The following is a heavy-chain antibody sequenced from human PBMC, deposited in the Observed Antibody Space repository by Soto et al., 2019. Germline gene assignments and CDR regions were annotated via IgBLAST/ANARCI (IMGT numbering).Heavy chain of an antibody. CDR3: AREVREEGATTWYYGMDV. D-gene: IGHD1-26*01. J-gene: IGHJ6*02. Sequence: KTSETLSLTCTVSGGSISSYYWSWIRQPPGKGLEWIGYIYYSESTNYNPSLKSRVTISVDTSKNQFSLKLSSVTAADTAVYYCAREVREEGATTWYYGMDVWGQGTTVTVSS. CDR2: IYYSEST. CDR1: GGSISSYY. V-gene: IGHV4-59*01.